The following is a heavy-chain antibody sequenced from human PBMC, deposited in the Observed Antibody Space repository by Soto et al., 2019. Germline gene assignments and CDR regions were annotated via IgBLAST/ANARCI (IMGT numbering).Heavy chain of an antibody. CDR1: GGTFSSYA. CDR2: IIPIFGTA. Sequence: QVQLVQSGAEVKKPGSSVKVSCKASGGTFSSYAISGVRQAPGQGLEWMGGIIPIFGTANYAQKFQGRFTITADESTITAYMELSSLSSEDTAVYYCSRGPWMATITGSFDIWGQGTMVTVSS. CDR3: SRGPWMATITGSFDI. V-gene: IGHV1-69*01. J-gene: IGHJ3*02. D-gene: IGHD5-12*01.